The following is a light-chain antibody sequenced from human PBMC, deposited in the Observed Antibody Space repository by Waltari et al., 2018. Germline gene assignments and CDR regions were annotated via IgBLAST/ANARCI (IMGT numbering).Light chain of an antibody. CDR3: LLSYSGARV. J-gene: IGLJ3*02. CDR2: DTS. Sequence: QAVVTQEPSLTVSPGGTVTLTCGSSTGAVTSGHYPYLFQQKPGQAPRTPILDTSNTHSRTPARFSGSPLGGKAALTLSGAQPEDEAEYYCLLSYSGARVFGGGTKLTVL. V-gene: IGLV7-46*01. CDR1: TGAVTSGHY.